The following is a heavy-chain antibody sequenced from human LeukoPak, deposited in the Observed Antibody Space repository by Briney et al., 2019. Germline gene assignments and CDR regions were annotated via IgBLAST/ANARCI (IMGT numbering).Heavy chain of an antibody. CDR2: IIPILGIA. Sequence: GGSLRLSCAASGFTFSSYAISWVRQAPGQGLEWMGRIIPILGIANYAQKFQGRVTITADKSTSTAYMELSSLRSEDTAVYYCARLLQPTRGGYFDYWGQGTLVTVSS. D-gene: IGHD3-22*01. CDR3: ARLLQPTRGGYFDY. V-gene: IGHV1-69*04. CDR1: GFTFSSYA. J-gene: IGHJ4*02.